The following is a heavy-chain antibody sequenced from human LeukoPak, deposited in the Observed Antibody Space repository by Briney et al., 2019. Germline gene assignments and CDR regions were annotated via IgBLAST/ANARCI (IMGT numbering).Heavy chain of an antibody. CDR3: ARDGDFGDPESYYGMDV. D-gene: IGHD4-17*01. J-gene: IGHJ6*02. CDR2: IVPLLLIP. Sequence: ASVKVSCKASGGTFITDAISWVRQAPGQGLEWLGRIVPLLLIPDYAQNFQGRVTITADKSTLTAYMELNSLRFEDTAVYYCARDGDFGDPESYYGMDVWGQGTTVTVSS. V-gene: IGHV1-69*04. CDR1: GGTFITDA.